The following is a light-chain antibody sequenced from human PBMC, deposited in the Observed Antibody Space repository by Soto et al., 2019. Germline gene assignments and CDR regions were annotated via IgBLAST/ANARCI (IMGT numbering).Light chain of an antibody. CDR3: QQYGSLTLT. V-gene: IGKV1-33*01. CDR2: DVS. J-gene: IGKJ5*01. CDR1: QDISNY. Sequence: DIHMTQSPPSLSVSVGNRFTITCQASQDISNYLHWFQQKPGKAPQLLIFDVSNLQTGVPSRLSGGGYGTDFALTISSLEPEDIETYYCQQYGSLTLTFGQGTRLEIK.